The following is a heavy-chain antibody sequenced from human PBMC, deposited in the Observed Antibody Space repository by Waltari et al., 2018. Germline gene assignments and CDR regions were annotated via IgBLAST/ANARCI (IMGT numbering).Heavy chain of an antibody. CDR2: INPNSGGT. V-gene: IGHV1-2*02. D-gene: IGHD3-3*01. CDR1: GYTFTGYY. J-gene: IGHJ3*02. Sequence: QVQLVQSGAEVKKPGASVKVSCKASGYTFTGYYMHWVRQAPGQGLEWMGWINPNSGGTNDAQKFQGRVTMTRDTSISTAYMELSRLRSDDTAVYYCASGRNYDFWSGTDDAFDIWGQGTMVTVSS. CDR3: ASGRNYDFWSGTDDAFDI.